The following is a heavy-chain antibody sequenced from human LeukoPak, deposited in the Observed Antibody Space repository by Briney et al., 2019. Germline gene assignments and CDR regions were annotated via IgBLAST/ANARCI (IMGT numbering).Heavy chain of an antibody. D-gene: IGHD1-1*01. CDR3: ARDYWRSIDH. CDR2: VNEDGSAK. Sequence: GGSLRLSCVVSGLTFSNYWMIWVRRAPGKGLESVAIVNEDGSAKYYLDSVKGRFTISRDNARNSLYLEMNSLRAEDTAVYYCARDYWRSIDHWGQGALVTVSS. V-gene: IGHV3-7*01. CDR1: GLTFSNYW. J-gene: IGHJ4*02.